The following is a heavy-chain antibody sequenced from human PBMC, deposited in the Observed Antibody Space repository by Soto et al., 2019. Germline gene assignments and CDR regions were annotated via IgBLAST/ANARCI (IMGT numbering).Heavy chain of an antibody. CDR2: IYYSGNT. V-gene: IGHV4-59*01. J-gene: IGHJ4*02. CDR1: GDSISSYY. D-gene: IGHD6-13*01. Sequence: SETLSLTCPFSGDSISSYYWSWIRQPPGKGLEWIGFIYYSGNTNYNPSLKSRVTMSIDTSKNQFSLKLSSVTAADTAVYYCARDQGIGASGPFDYWGLGSLVTVSS. CDR3: ARDQGIGASGPFDY.